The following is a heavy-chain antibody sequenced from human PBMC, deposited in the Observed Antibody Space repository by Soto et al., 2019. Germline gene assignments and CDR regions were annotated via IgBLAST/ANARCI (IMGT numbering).Heavy chain of an antibody. CDR2: IYYSGST. CDR3: ARTQDDYGDDAFDI. J-gene: IGHJ3*02. CDR1: GGSISSSSYY. Sequence: XATLSLTCTVSGGSISSSSYYWGWIRQPPGKGLEWIGSIYYSGSTYYNPSLKSRVTISVDTSKNQFSLKLSSVTAADTAVYYCARTQDDYGDDAFDIWGQGTMVTASS. D-gene: IGHD4-17*01. V-gene: IGHV4-39*01.